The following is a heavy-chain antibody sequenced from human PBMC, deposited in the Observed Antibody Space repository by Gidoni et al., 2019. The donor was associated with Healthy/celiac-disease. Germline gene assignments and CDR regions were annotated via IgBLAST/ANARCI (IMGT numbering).Heavy chain of an antibody. Sequence: QVQLQESGPGLVKPSQTLSLTCTVSGGSISSGSYYWSWIRQPAGKGLEWIGRIYTSGSTNYNPSLKSRVTISVDTSKNQFSLKLSSVTAADTAVYYCARELVVVPAAMGWFDPWGQGTLVTVSS. J-gene: IGHJ5*02. V-gene: IGHV4-61*02. CDR3: ARELVVVPAAMGWFDP. D-gene: IGHD2-2*01. CDR1: GGSISSGSYY. CDR2: IYTSGST.